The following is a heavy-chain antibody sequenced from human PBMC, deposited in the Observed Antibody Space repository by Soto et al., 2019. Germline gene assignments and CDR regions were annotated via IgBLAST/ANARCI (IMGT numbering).Heavy chain of an antibody. J-gene: IGHJ3*02. Sequence: PGGSLRLSCAASGFTFSNAWMSWVRQAPGKGLEWVGRIKSKTDGGTTDYAAPVKGRFTISRDDSKNTLYLQMNSLKTEDTAVYYCTTGYGGYCSSTSCYRHHDAFDIWGQGTMVTVSS. CDR1: GFTFSNAW. CDR3: TTGYGGYCSSTSCYRHHDAFDI. D-gene: IGHD2-2*01. V-gene: IGHV3-15*01. CDR2: IKSKTDGGTT.